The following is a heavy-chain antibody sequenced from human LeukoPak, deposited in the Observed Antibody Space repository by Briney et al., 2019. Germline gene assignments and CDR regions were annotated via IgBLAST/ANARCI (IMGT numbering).Heavy chain of an antibody. CDR1: GYTFTSYA. J-gene: IGHJ6*02. CDR2: INAGNGNT. V-gene: IGHV1-3*01. Sequence: ASVKVSCKASGYTFTSYAMHWVRQAPGQRLEWMGWINAGNGNTKYSQKFQGRVTITRDTSASTAYMELSSLRSEDTAVYHCARGPSSVRSYYYYGMDVWGQGTTVTVSS. D-gene: IGHD3-10*01. CDR3: ARGPSSVRSYYYYGMDV.